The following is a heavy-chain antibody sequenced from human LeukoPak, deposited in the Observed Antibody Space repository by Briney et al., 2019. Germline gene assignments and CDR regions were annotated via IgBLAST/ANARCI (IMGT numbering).Heavy chain of an antibody. CDR2: IHWNGGRT. D-gene: IGHD3-22*01. Sequence: GGSLRLSCAASGFTFDNYGINWVRQAPGKGLEWVSRIHWNGGRTGYADSVKGRFTISRDNSKNTLYLQMNSLRAEDTAVYYCAREDYYDSSNDYWGQGTLVTVSS. CDR3: AREDYYDSSNDY. V-gene: IGHV3-20*04. CDR1: GFTFDNYG. J-gene: IGHJ4*02.